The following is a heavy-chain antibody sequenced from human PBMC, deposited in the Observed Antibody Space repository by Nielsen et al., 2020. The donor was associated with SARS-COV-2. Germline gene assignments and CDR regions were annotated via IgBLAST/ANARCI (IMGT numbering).Heavy chain of an antibody. CDR2: INAGNGNT. D-gene: IGHD5-12*01. CDR1: GYTFTSYA. CDR3: ARSGFTNFHYYYGMDV. J-gene: IGHJ6*02. Sequence: ASVKVSCKASGYTFTSYAMHWVRQAPGQRLEWMGWINAGNGNTKYSQKFQGRITITRDTSASTVYMDLSSLRPEDTAVYYCARSGFTNFHYYYGMDVWCQGTAVSVSS. V-gene: IGHV1-3*01.